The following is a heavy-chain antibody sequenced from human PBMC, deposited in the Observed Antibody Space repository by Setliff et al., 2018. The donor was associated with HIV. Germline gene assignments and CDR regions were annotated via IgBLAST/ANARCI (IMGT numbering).Heavy chain of an antibody. J-gene: IGHJ4*02. CDR1: GFTVSRNY. V-gene: IGHV3-66*01. CDR3: ARLSTWGFY. CDR2: IFSGGST. Sequence: GGSLRLSCAASGFTVSRNYMSWVRQAPGKGLEWVSVIFSGGSTYYADSVKGRFTISRDNAKNSLYLQMNSLRAEDAAVYFCARLSTWGFYWGQGTLVTVSS. D-gene: IGHD7-27*01.